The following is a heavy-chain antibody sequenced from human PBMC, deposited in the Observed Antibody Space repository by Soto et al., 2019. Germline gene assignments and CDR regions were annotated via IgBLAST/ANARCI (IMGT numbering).Heavy chain of an antibody. CDR2: IYDSGDA. D-gene: IGHD2-21*02. CDR3: VSSRTAIYGDALDI. J-gene: IGHJ3*02. V-gene: IGHV4-59*03. CDR1: GGSISSYF. Sequence: SETLFLTCSVSGGSISSYFRNWIRQAPGKGLEWIGCIYDSGDANYNPSLKSRVTISLDTSKNQFSLKLSSVTAADTAVYYCVSSRTAIYGDALDIWAQGTMVTVSS.